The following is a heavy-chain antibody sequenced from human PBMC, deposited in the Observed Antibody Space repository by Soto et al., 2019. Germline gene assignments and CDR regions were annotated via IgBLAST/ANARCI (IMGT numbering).Heavy chain of an antibody. CDR3: ARRYGGNFDY. V-gene: IGHV4-59*01. D-gene: IGHD1-26*01. J-gene: IGHJ4*02. CDR1: GGSISSYY. Sequence: QVQLQESGPGLVKPSETLSLTCTVSGGSISSYYWCLIRQPPGKGLEWIGYNDYSGSTNYNPSLKRRVTISVDTSKNQFSLKLTSVTAADTAVYYCARRYGGNFDYWGQGTLVTVSS. CDR2: NDYSGST.